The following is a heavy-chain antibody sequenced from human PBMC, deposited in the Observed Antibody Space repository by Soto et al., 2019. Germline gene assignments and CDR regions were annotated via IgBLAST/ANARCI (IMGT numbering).Heavy chain of an antibody. Sequence: QVQLQESGPGLVKPSQTLSLTCTVSGGSISSGDYYWSWIRQPPGKGLEWIGYIYYSGSTYYNPSLKSRVTISVDTSKNQFSLKLSSVTAADTAVYYCARMRWSYSSGWYGGFDAPYDYWGQGTLVTVSS. D-gene: IGHD6-19*01. J-gene: IGHJ4*02. CDR2: IYYSGST. CDR3: ARMRWSYSSGWYGGFDAPYDY. CDR1: GGSISSGDYY. V-gene: IGHV4-30-4*01.